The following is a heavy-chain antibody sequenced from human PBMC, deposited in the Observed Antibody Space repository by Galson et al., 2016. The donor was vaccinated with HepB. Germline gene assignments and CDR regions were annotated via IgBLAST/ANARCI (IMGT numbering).Heavy chain of an antibody. J-gene: IGHJ6*01. Sequence: SLRLPCAASGVIFSQYGRDGVRQGPGKGLEWVAGIWYDGSSKNYADSVKGRFIIFRDNSRNTLYLEMNSLRAEDTAVYYCARDAQQLLRGYYYGMDVWGQGTTVTVSS. V-gene: IGHV3-33*08. CDR1: GVIFSQYG. CDR3: ARDAQQLLRGYYYGMDV. D-gene: IGHD1-1*01. CDR2: IWYDGSSK.